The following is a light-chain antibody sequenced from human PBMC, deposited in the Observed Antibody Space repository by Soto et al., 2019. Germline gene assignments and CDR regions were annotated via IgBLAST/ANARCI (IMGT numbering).Light chain of an antibody. CDR3: QQYGTSPQG. CDR1: QSVSSSY. Sequence: EIVLTQSPGTLSLSPGERATLSCRASQSVSSSYLAWYQQKPGQAPRLLIYAASSRATGIPDRFSGSGSGTDFTLTISRLEPEDFAVYYCQQYGTSPQGFGPGIKVDMK. V-gene: IGKV3-20*01. CDR2: AAS. J-gene: IGKJ3*01.